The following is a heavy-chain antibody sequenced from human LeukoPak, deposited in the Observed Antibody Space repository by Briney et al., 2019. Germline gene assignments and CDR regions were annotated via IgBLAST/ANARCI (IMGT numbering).Heavy chain of an antibody. CDR3: ARGGVTDFDY. CDR2: IYHSGST. V-gene: IGHV4-30-2*01. D-gene: IGHD4-23*01. CDR1: GGSISSGGYY. Sequence: SQTLSLTCTVSGGSISSGGYYWSWIRQPPGKGLEWIGYIYHSGSTYYNPSLKSRVTISVDRSKDQFSLKLSSVTAADTAVYYCARGGVTDFDYWGQGTLVTVSS. J-gene: IGHJ4*02.